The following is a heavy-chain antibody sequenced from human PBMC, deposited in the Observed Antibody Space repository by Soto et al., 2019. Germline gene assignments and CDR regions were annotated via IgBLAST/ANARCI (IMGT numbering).Heavy chain of an antibody. D-gene: IGHD6-13*01. CDR2: ISAYNGNT. CDR3: ARVSSSVAAAFFDY. J-gene: IGHJ4*02. V-gene: IGHV1-18*04. CDR1: GYTFTRYG. Sequence: ASVKVSCKASGYTFTRYGISWVRQAPGQGLEWMGWISAYNGNTNYAQKLQGRVTMTTETSTSTAYMELRSLRSDDTAVYYCARVSSSVAAAFFDYWGQGTLVTVSS.